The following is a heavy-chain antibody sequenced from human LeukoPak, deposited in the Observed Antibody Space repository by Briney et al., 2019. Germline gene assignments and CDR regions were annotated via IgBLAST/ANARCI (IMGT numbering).Heavy chain of an antibody. J-gene: IGHJ3*02. CDR1: GFTFSSYA. V-gene: IGHV3-30-3*02. CDR2: ISYDGSNK. CDR3: AKSGDSSSPDAFDI. D-gene: IGHD3-22*01. Sequence: GRSLRLSCAASGFTFSSYAMHWVRQAPGKGLEWVAVISYDGSNKYYADSVKGRFTISRDNSKNTLYLQMNSLRAEDTAVYYCAKSGDSSSPDAFDIWGQGTMVTVSS.